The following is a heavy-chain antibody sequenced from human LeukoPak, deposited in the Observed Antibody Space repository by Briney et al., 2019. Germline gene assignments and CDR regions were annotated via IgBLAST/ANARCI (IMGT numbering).Heavy chain of an antibody. J-gene: IGHJ4*02. D-gene: IGHD6-13*01. CDR3: ARHVEAAAGTWLDH. V-gene: IGHV4-59*08. CDR2: IYYSGST. CDR1: GGSISSYY. Sequence: SETLSLTCTVSGGSISSYYWSWIRQPPGKGLEWIGYIYYSGSTNYNPSLKSRVTISVDTSKNQFSLKVNSVTAADTAVYYCARHVEAAAGTWLDHWGQGTLVTVSS.